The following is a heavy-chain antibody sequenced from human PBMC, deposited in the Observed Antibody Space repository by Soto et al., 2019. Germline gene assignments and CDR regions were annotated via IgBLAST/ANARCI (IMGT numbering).Heavy chain of an antibody. CDR3: ARVRVPAAEIDY. CDR2: IYYSGSS. D-gene: IGHD2-2*01. Sequence: SETLSLTCTVSGGSISSYYWSWIRQPPRKGLEWIGYIYYSGSSNYNPSLKSRVTISVDTSKNQFSLNLSSVTAADTAVYYCARVRVPAAEIDYWGQGTLVTVSS. J-gene: IGHJ4*02. V-gene: IGHV4-59*01. CDR1: GGSISSYY.